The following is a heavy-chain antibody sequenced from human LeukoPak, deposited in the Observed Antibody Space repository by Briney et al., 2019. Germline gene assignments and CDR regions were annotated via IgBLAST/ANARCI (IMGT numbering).Heavy chain of an antibody. V-gene: IGHV3-23*01. D-gene: IGHD3-9*01. CDR2: ISGSGGST. CDR3: AKDLRRYDILTGVL. CDR1: GFTFSSYA. Sequence: PGGSLRLSCAASGFTFSSYAMSWVRQAPGKGLEWVSAISGSGGSTYYADSVKGRFTISRDNSKNTLYLQMNSLRAEDTAVYYYAKDLRRYDILTGVLWGQGTLVTVSS. J-gene: IGHJ4*02.